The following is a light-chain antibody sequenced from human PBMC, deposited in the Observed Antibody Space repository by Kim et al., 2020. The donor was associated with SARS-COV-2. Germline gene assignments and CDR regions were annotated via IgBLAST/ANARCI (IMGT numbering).Light chain of an antibody. J-gene: IGLJ1*01. CDR2: EVT. CDR1: SRDVGAFDF. Sequence: QSVTFSCFGPSRDVGAFDFVSWYQQHPGKAPKLIIFEVTKRPSGVPARFSGSKSGNTASLTVSGLQAEDEADYYCTSFAGDNKNHVFGTGTKVTVL. V-gene: IGLV2-8*01. CDR3: TSFAGDNKNHV.